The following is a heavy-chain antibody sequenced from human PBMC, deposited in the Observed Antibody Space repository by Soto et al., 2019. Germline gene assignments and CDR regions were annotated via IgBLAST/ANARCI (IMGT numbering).Heavy chain of an antibody. CDR1: VYPFSVYY. Sequence: GASVKVSSKASVYPFSVYYINWVRQDPGQGLEWMGWLNHNSGDTNFTQNFQGRVTMNRDTSIGTAYMELTNVKSDDTAVYYCSRDYCSSGTCYSWFESWGQGTLVTVSS. CDR2: LNHNSGDT. J-gene: IGHJ5*01. CDR3: SRDYCSSGTCYSWFES. D-gene: IGHD2-2*02. V-gene: IGHV1-2*02.